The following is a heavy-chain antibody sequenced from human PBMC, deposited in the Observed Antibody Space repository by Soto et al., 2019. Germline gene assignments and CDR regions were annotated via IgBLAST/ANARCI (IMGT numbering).Heavy chain of an antibody. Sequence: GGSLRLSCAASGFTFSSYAMHWVRQAPGKGLEWVAVISYDGSNKYYADSVKGRFTVSRDNSKNTLYLKMNRLRAEDTAVYYCARAQVTTPHYYYYGMDVWGQGTKVTVSS. D-gene: IGHD4-4*01. V-gene: IGHV3-30-3*01. J-gene: IGHJ6*02. CDR3: ARAQVTTPHYYYYGMDV. CDR1: GFTFSSYA. CDR2: ISYDGSNK.